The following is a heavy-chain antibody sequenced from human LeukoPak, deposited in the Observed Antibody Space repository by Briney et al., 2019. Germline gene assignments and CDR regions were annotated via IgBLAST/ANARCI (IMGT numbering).Heavy chain of an antibody. J-gene: IGHJ4*02. CDR3: ARDLDYSTGFDY. Sequence: GESLRLSCATSGFTFSSSTFGSYTMNWVRHAPGKGLEWVSSISSTGTYIYYTDSVKGRFTICRDIANSLLYLQMNSLRADDTAVYYCARDLDYSTGFDYWGQGTLVTVSS. V-gene: IGHV3-21*01. CDR2: ISSTGTYI. D-gene: IGHD4-11*01. CDR1: GFTFSSSTFGSYT.